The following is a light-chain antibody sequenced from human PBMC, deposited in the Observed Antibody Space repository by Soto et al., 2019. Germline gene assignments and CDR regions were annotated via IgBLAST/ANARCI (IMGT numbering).Light chain of an antibody. J-gene: IGKJ5*01. CDR2: SAS. V-gene: IGKV3-15*01. Sequence: ETVMTQSAAILSVSPGERATLSCRASQSVSSKLAWYQKKPGQGPRLLIYSASTRATGIPARFSGSGSGTEFTLTISSLQSEDSAVYYCQQYNKWPPITFGQGTRLEIK. CDR3: QQYNKWPPIT. CDR1: QSVSSK.